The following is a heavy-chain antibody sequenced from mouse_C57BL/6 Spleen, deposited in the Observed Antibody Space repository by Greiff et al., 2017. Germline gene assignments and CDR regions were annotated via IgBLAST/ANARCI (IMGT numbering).Heavy chain of an antibody. Sequence: QVQLQQPGAELVMPGASVKLSCKASGYTFTSYWMHWVKQRPGQGLEWIGEIAPSDSYTNYNQKFKGKSTLTVDKSSSTAYMQLSSLTSEDSAVYYCASSYYYGSSSWFAYWGQGTLVTVSA. CDR3: ASSYYYGSSSWFAY. CDR1: GYTFTSYW. V-gene: IGHV1-69*01. J-gene: IGHJ3*01. D-gene: IGHD1-1*01. CDR2: IAPSDSYT.